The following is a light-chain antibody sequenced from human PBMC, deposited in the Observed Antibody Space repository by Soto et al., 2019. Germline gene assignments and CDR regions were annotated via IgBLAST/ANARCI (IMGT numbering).Light chain of an antibody. CDR2: GAS. CDR1: QTVSSSY. CDR3: QQYGSSFWT. V-gene: IGKV3-20*01. Sequence: EFVITKPPRSLSWSTSACAALPVRASQTVSSSYLAWYQQKPGQAPRRLIYGASSRATGIPDRFSGSGSGTDFTLTISRLEPEDFAVYYCQQYGSSFWTFGQGTKV. J-gene: IGKJ1*01.